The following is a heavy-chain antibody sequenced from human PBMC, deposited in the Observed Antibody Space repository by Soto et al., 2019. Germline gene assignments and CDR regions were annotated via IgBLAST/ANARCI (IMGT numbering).Heavy chain of an antibody. J-gene: IGHJ5*02. CDR2: IWYDGSNK. D-gene: IGHD3-3*01. CDR3: ARDATYYDFWSGYYSGTQTNWFEP. CDR1: GFTFSSYG. V-gene: IGHV3-33*01. Sequence: QVQLVESGGGVVQPGRSLRLSCAASGFTFSSYGMHWVRQAPGKGLEWVAVIWYDGSNKYYADSVKGRFTISRDNSKNTLERRMNSLRAEDTAVYYCARDATYYDFWSGYYSGTQTNWFEPWGQGTLVTVSS.